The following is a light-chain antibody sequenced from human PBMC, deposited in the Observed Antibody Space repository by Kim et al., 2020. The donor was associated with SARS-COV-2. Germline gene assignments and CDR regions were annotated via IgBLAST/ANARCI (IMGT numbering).Light chain of an antibody. CDR3: QSYDSTNQVV. V-gene: IGLV6-57*02. J-gene: IGLJ2*01. Sequence: KTVTHPCPVTSGSIVGGYGKWYSHRPGRPPATVIYEDNRRPSGVPDRFSGSIDSSSNSASLTISGLQTEDEADYYCQSYDSTNQVVFGGGTQLTVL. CDR1: SGSIVGGY. CDR2: EDN.